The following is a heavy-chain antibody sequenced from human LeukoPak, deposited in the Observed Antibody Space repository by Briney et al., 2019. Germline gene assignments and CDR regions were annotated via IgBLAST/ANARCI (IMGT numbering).Heavy chain of an antibody. CDR1: GHSFTSYW. D-gene: IGHD4-11*01. Sequence: GESLKISCKGSGHSFTSYWIGWVRQMPGKGLEWMGIIYPGDSDTRYSPSFQGQVTISADKSITTGYLQWSSLKASDTAMYYCARAPTSVSNPYYFDYWGQGALVSVSS. V-gene: IGHV5-51*01. CDR2: IYPGDSDT. CDR3: ARAPTSVSNPYYFDY. J-gene: IGHJ4*02.